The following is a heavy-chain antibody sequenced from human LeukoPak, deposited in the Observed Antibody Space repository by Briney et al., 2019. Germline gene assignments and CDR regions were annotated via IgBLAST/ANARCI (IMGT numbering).Heavy chain of an antibody. CDR1: GFTFSGYW. D-gene: IGHD3-3*01. CDR2: VKQDGSDK. J-gene: IGHJ2*01. V-gene: IGHV3-7*04. CDR3: ARARGSGRSWYFDR. Sequence: SGGSLRLSCAASGFTFSGYWMSWVRQAPGKGLEWVASVKQDGSDKYYVDSVKGRFTISGDNAKNSLYVQMNSLRAEDTAVYYCARARGSGRSWYFDRWGRGTVVTVSS.